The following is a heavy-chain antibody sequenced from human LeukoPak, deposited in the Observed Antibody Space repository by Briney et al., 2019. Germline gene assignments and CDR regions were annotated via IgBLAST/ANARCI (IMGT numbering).Heavy chain of an antibody. CDR2: IKQDGSEK. CDR3: AKCPLYGDLCANWFDP. V-gene: IGHV3-7*03. J-gene: IGHJ5*02. CDR1: GFTFSSYW. Sequence: GGSLRLSCAASGFTFSSYWMSWVRQAPGKGLEWVANIKQDGSEKYYVDSVKGRFTISRDNSKNTLYLQMNSLRPEDTAVYFCAKCPLYGDLCANWFDPWGQGTLVTVSS. D-gene: IGHD4-17*01.